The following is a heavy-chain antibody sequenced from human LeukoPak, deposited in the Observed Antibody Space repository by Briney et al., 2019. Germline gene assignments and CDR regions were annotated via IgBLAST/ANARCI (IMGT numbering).Heavy chain of an antibody. CDR1: GWSFSGYY. D-gene: IGHD3-3*01. J-gene: IGHJ5*02. Sequence: SETLSLTCAVSGWSFSGYYWSWIRQPPGKGLEGIGEINHSGSTNYNPSLKSRVTISVDTSKHQFSLKLSSVTAAATPWYYCAGHVWAIRFLECLSMGFDPWGQGTLVTVSS. CDR2: INHSGST. V-gene: IGHV4-34*01. CDR3: AGHVWAIRFLECLSMGFDP.